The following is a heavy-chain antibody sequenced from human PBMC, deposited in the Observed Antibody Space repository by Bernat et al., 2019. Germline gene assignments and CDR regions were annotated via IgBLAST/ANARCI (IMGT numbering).Heavy chain of an antibody. Sequence: QVQLQQWGAGLLKPSETLSLTCAVYGGSFSDSSWNWIRQSAGEGLDWIGEIDHSGRATYNPSLNSRFTISVDTSKNQFSLNFTSVTAADTAVYYCARGRRVLACRSSGCGFDSWGQGTRVTVSS. CDR1: GGSFSDSS. D-gene: IGHD2-2*01. J-gene: IGHJ5*01. V-gene: IGHV4-34*01. CDR2: IDHSGRA. CDR3: ARGRRVLACRSSGCGFDS.